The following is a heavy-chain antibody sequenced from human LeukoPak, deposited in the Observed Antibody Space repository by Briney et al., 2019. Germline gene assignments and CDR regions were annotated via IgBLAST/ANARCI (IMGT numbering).Heavy chain of an antibody. CDR3: ARRGSSCYRC. Sequence: SETLSLTCAVYGGSFSGYYWSWIRQPPGKGLEWIGEINHSGSTNYNPSLKSRVTISVDTSKNQFSLKLSSVTAADTAVYYCARRGSSCYRCWGQGTLVTVSS. J-gene: IGHJ4*02. V-gene: IGHV4-34*01. CDR2: INHSGST. D-gene: IGHD2-2*01. CDR1: GGSFSGYY.